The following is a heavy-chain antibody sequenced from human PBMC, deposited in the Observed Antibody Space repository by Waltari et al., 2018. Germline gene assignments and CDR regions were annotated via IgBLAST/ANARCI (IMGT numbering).Heavy chain of an antibody. CDR1: GFTLSSYS. V-gene: IGHV3-23*01. Sequence: EVQLSESGGGLVQPGGSLRLSCVASGFTLSSYSISWVRQVPGKGLELVSASGSDGRTYYADSVKGRFTISRDNSKNTLYLQMNSLRADDTAVYYCAKEVWQQLVKMVGWFDPWGQGTLVTVSS. D-gene: IGHD6-13*01. CDR3: AKEVWQQLVKMVGWFDP. CDR2: SGSDGRT. J-gene: IGHJ5*02.